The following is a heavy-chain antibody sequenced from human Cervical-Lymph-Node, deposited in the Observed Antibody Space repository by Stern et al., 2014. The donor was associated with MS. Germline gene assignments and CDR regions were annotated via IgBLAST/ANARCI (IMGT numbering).Heavy chain of an antibody. J-gene: IGHJ4*02. CDR3: ARSTVVAGTTPFDY. V-gene: IGHV2-5*02. D-gene: IGHD2-15*01. CDR1: GFSLNTRGVA. Sequence: QITLKESGPTLMKPTQTLTLTCTFSGFSLNTRGVAVAWIRQPPGKALEWLALIYWDDDKRSSPSLKSRLTITKDTSKNQVVLTMTNLDPVDTATYYCARSTVVAGTTPFDYWGQGTLVTVSS. CDR2: IYWDDDK.